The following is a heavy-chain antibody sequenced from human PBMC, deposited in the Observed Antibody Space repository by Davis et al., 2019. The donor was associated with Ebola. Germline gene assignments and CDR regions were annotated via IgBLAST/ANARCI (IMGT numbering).Heavy chain of an antibody. CDR3: ARGEVGSSWWSHGAWFDP. Sequence: SETLSLTCTVSGYSIGSGYYWGWIRQPPGKGLEWIGSLYYSGSTYYNPSLKSRVTISVDRSKNQFSLNLTSVTAADTAVYYCARGEVGSSWWSHGAWFDPWGQGTLVTVSS. V-gene: IGHV4-38-2*02. D-gene: IGHD6-13*01. J-gene: IGHJ5*02. CDR2: LYYSGST. CDR1: GYSIGSGYY.